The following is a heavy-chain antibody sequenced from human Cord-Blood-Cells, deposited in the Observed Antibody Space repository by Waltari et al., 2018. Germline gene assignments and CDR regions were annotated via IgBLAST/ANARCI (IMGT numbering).Heavy chain of an antibody. V-gene: IGHV1-46*01. Sequence: QVQLVQSGAEVKKPGASLKVSCKASGYTFTSYYMHWLRQAPGQGLEWMGIVSASGGSKSYAQKYAGRVTMPRDTSRSTGYMDLSSLRSGDTAVYYCAIPTFSDEFWSGYDAFDIWGQGTMVTVSS. CDR2: VSASGGSK. CDR3: AIPTFSDEFWSGYDAFDI. J-gene: IGHJ3*02. D-gene: IGHD3-3*01. CDR1: GYTFTSYY.